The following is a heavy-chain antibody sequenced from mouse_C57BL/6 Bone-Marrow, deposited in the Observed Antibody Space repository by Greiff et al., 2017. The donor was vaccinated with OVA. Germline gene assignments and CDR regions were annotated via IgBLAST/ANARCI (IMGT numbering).Heavy chain of an antibody. CDR1: GFTIKAYY. Sequence: EVKLVDSGAELVKPGASVTLSCTASGFTIKAYYMHWVKQRPEQGLEWIGRIDPEDGKTKYAPNLQGKATIPAATSYNPAYLQLSSLTSEDTAVYYCARILRYDFYYWGQGTTLTVAS. V-gene: IGHV14-2*01. CDR3: ARILRYDFYY. D-gene: IGHD2-14*01. J-gene: IGHJ2*01. CDR2: IDPEDGKT.